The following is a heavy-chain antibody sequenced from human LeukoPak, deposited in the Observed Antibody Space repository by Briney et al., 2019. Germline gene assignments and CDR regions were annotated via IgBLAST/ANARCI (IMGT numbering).Heavy chain of an antibody. CDR2: IYSGGST. CDR1: GFTVSSNY. CDR3: ARDSSSWRQDFVY. Sequence: PGGSLRLSCAASGFTVSSNYMSWVRQAPGKGLEWVSVIYSGGSTYYADSVKGRFTISRDNSKNTLYLQMNSLRAEDTAVYYCARDSSSWRQDFVYWGQGTLVTVSS. D-gene: IGHD6-13*01. V-gene: IGHV3-66*02. J-gene: IGHJ4*02.